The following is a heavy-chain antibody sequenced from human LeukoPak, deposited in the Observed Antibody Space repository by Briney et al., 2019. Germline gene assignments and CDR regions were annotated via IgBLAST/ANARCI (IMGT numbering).Heavy chain of an antibody. Sequence: SETLSLTCTVSGGSVSSGSYYWSWIRQPPGKGLEWIGYIYYSGSTYYNPSLKSRVTISVDTSKNQFSLKLSSVTAADTAVYYCASSDLAYCGGDCASPSAYFDYWGQGTLVTVSS. V-gene: IGHV4-31*03. CDR2: IYYSGST. CDR3: ASSDLAYCGGDCASPSAYFDY. J-gene: IGHJ4*02. CDR1: GGSVSSGSYY. D-gene: IGHD2-21*02.